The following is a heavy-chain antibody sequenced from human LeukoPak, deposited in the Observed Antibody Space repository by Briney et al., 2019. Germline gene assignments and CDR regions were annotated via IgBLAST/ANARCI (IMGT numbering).Heavy chain of an antibody. CDR3: ARGHPRSSGWLYYYYGMDV. CDR1: GGFFSGYY. J-gene: IGHJ6*02. CDR2: INHSGST. D-gene: IGHD6-19*01. V-gene: IGHV4-34*01. Sequence: SETLSLTCAVYGGFFSGYYWSWIRQPPGKGLEWIGEINHSGSTNYNPSLKSRVTISVDTSKNQFSLKLSSVTAADTAVYYCARGHPRSSGWLYYYYGMDVWGQGTTVTVSS.